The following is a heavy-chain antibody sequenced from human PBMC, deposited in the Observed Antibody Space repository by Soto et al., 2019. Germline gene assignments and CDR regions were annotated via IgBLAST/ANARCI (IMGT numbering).Heavy chain of an antibody. V-gene: IGHV2-5*01. J-gene: IGHJ4*02. Sequence: SGPTLVNPKQTLTLTCTFSGFSLTTSGVGVGWIRQPPGKALEWLALIYWNDVKRYSPSLKSRLTITKDTSKNQVVLTVTNMDPVDTATYSCAHSAIYTSTWFHFDQWGQGTLVTVSS. D-gene: IGHD6-13*01. CDR3: AHSAIYTSTWFHFDQ. CDR1: GFSLTTSGVG. CDR2: IYWNDVK.